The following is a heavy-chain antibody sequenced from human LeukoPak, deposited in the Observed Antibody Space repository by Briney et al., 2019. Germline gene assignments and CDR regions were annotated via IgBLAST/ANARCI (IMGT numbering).Heavy chain of an antibody. D-gene: IGHD1-26*01. CDR2: IYYSGST. V-gene: IGHV4-59*01. CDR1: GGSISSYY. J-gene: IGHJ4*02. Sequence: SETLSLTCTVSGGSISSYYWSWIRQPPGKGLEWIGYIYYSGSTNYNPSLKSRVTISVDTSKNQFSLKLSSVTAADTAVYYCARQPGPSGTPAVDYFDYWGQGTLVTVSS. CDR3: ARQPGPSGTPAVDYFDY.